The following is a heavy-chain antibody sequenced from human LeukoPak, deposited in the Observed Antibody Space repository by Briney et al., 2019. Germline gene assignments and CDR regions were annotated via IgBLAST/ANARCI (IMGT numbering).Heavy chain of an antibody. Sequence: SETLSLTCTVSGGSISSYYWSWIRQPPGKGLEWIGYIYSSGSTNYNPSLKSRLTISVDASKNQFSLKLTSVTAAGTAVYYCARAYYYGSGSYGLDYWGQGTLVTVSS. CDR1: GGSISSYY. D-gene: IGHD3-10*01. V-gene: IGHV4-59*01. CDR3: ARAYYYGSGSYGLDY. J-gene: IGHJ4*02. CDR2: IYSSGST.